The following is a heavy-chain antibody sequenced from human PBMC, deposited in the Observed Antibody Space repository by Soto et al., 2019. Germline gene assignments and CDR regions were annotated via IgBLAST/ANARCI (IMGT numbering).Heavy chain of an antibody. CDR2: IYHSGST. CDR1: GYSITNGYY. V-gene: IGHV4-38-2*01. J-gene: IGHJ6*02. D-gene: IGHD2-15*01. Sequence: SETLSLTCAVSGYSITNGYYWGWIRQPPGQGLEWIGAIYHSGSTYYNPSLKTRVTISVDTSKNQFSLKLSSVTAADTAVYYCARALYCSGGSCSPLRGMDVWGQGTTVTVSS. CDR3: ARALYCSGGSCSPLRGMDV.